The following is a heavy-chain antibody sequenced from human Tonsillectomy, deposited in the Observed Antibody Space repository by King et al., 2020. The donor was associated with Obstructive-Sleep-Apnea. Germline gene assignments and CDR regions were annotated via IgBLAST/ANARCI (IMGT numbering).Heavy chain of an antibody. V-gene: IGHV4-31*03. J-gene: IGHJ5*02. CDR1: SDSISSGNYY. CDR2: IFYSGSP. Sequence: VQLQESGPGLVKPSQTLSLTCTGSSDSISSGNYYWSWIRQHPGKGLEWMGYIFYSGSPYYNPSLKMRVTISVDTSKNTFSLGLSSVTAADTAVYYCARLYYYDNSGLNWFDPWGQGTLVTVSS. CDR3: ARLYYYDNSGLNWFDP. D-gene: IGHD3-22*01.